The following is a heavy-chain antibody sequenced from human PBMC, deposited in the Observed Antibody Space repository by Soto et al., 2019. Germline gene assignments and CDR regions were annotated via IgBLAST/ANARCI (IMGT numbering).Heavy chain of an antibody. D-gene: IGHD3-10*01. CDR2: LKSDNGGA. V-gene: IGHV1-2*02. Sequence: ASVKVSCKASGYTFTGHYMHWVRQVSGKGLEYLGWLKSDNGGAYFAPKFQGRVTFTRDTSTTTVYMELSGLRSDDTAVYFCARDFCPLGSGSPCPIYGLDFWGQGTTVTVSS. CDR3: ARDFCPLGSGSPCPIYGLDF. J-gene: IGHJ6*02. CDR1: GYTFTGHY.